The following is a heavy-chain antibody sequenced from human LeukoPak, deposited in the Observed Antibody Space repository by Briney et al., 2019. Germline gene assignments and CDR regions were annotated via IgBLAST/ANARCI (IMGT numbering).Heavy chain of an antibody. V-gene: IGHV3-21*01. CDR1: GFTFSSYS. D-gene: IGHD6-13*01. Sequence: PGGSLRLSCAASGFTFSSYSMNWVRQAPGKGLEWVSSISSSSSHIYYADSVKGRFTISRDNAKNSLYLQMNSLRAEDTAVYYCASTNSSSWYLSGPYMDVWGKGTTVTVSS. CDR2: ISSSSSHI. J-gene: IGHJ6*03. CDR3: ASTNSSSWYLSGPYMDV.